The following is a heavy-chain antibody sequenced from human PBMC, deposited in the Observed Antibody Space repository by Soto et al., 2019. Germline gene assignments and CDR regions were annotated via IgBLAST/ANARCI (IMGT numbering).Heavy chain of an antibody. V-gene: IGHV3-74*01. J-gene: IGHJ3*01. CDR1: GFTFNYYW. D-gene: IGHD2-15*01. CDR3: VRGNKGGFDL. CDR2: IHSDGSTT. Sequence: EVQLVESEGGLVKRGGSLRLSCAASGFTFNYYWMHWVRQAPGQGLVWVSHIHSDGSTTTYADSVKGRFTISRDNAKNTLYLQVNSLRAEDTAVYYCVRGNKGGFDLWGQGTTVTVSS.